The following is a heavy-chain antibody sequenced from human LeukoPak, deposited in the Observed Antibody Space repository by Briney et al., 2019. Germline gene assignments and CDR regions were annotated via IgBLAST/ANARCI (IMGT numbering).Heavy chain of an antibody. J-gene: IGHJ4*02. V-gene: IGHV3-49*04. Sequence: GGSLRLSCTASGFTFGDYAMSWVRQAPGKGLEWVGFIRSKAYGGATEYAASVKGRFTISRDDSKSIAYLQMNSLKTEDTAVYYCTRESDIVVVPAAMRRYFDYWGQGTLVTVSS. D-gene: IGHD2-2*01. CDR2: IRSKAYGGAT. CDR3: TRESDIVVVPAAMRRYFDY. CDR1: GFTFGDYA.